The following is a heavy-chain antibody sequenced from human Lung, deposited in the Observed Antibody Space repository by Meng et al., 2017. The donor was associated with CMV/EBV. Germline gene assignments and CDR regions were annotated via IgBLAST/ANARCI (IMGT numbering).Heavy chain of an antibody. J-gene: IGHJ6*02. CDR3: ARDLRPGTTIFGVRSVHYGMDV. D-gene: IGHD3-3*01. V-gene: IGHV1-2*02. CDR2: INPNSGTT. CDR1: GYTFTDYR. Sequence: SVXVSXXASGYTFTDYRMHWVRQAPGQGLEWMGWINPNSGTTNYAQKFQGRVTMTRDTSISTAYMQLSRLRSDDTAVYYCARDLRPGTTIFGVRSVHYGMDVWGQGTTVTVSS.